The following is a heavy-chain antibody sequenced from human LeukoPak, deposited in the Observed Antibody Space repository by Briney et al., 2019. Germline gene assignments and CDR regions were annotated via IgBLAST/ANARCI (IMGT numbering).Heavy chain of an antibody. Sequence: GGSLRLSCAASGLTFSSYGMHWVRQAPGKGLEWVAVIWYDGSNKYYADSVKGRFTISRDNSKNTLYLQMNSLRAEDTAVYYCAREGRVRWPDYWGQGTLVTVSS. CDR3: AREGRVRWPDY. V-gene: IGHV3-33*01. CDR1: GLTFSSYG. CDR2: IWYDGSNK. J-gene: IGHJ4*02. D-gene: IGHD4-23*01.